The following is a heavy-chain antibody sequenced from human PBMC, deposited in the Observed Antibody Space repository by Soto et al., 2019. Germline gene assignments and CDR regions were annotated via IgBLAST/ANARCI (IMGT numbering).Heavy chain of an antibody. CDR1: GFTFSSYS. J-gene: IGHJ4*02. CDR3: AREGYCSSTSCYEVDY. Sequence: GGSLRLSCAASGFTFSSYSMNWVRQAPGKGLEWVSYISSSSSYTNYADSVKGRFTISRDNAKNSLYLQMNSLRAEDTAVYYCAREGYCSSTSCYEVDYWGQGTLVTVSS. V-gene: IGHV3-21*05. CDR2: ISSSSSYT. D-gene: IGHD2-2*01.